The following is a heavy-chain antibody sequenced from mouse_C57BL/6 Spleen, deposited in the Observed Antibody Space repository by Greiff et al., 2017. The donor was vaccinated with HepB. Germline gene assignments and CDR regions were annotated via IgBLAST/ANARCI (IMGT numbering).Heavy chain of an antibody. J-gene: IGHJ4*01. CDR2: IDPSDSYT. Sequence: QVQLQQPGAELVKPGASVKLSCKASGYTFTSYWMQWVKQRPGQGLEWIGEIDPSDSYTNYNQKFKGKATLTVDTSSSTAYMQLSSLTSEASAVYYCARVDGNYYAMDYWGQGTSVTVSS. CDR1: GYTFTSYW. CDR3: ARVDGNYYAMDY. D-gene: IGHD2-1*01. V-gene: IGHV1-50*01.